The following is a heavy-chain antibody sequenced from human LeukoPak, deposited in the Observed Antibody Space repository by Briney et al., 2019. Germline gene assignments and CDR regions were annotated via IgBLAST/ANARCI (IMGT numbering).Heavy chain of an antibody. Sequence: GGSLRLSCAASGFTFSSYEMNWVRQAPGKGLEWVAVISYDGSNKYYADSVKGRFTISRDNSKNTLYLQMNSLRAEDTAVYYCARDLISGTTVTRLGAFDIWGQGTMVTVSS. J-gene: IGHJ3*02. D-gene: IGHD4-17*01. CDR2: ISYDGSNK. V-gene: IGHV3-30*04. CDR3: ARDLISGTTVTRLGAFDI. CDR1: GFTFSSYE.